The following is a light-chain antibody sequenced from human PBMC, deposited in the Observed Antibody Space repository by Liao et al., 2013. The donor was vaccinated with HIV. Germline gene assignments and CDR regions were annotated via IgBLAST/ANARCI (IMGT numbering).Light chain of an antibody. CDR3: QAWDGNTAI. CDR2: YDT. V-gene: IGLV3-21*01. J-gene: IGLJ2*01. CDR1: NIESKG. Sequence: SYELTQPPSVSVAPGKTARITCGGNNIESKGVHWYQQKPGQAPVVVIYYDTDRPSGIPERFSGSNSGNTATLTISGTQPTDEADYYCQAWDGNTAIFGGGTKLTVL.